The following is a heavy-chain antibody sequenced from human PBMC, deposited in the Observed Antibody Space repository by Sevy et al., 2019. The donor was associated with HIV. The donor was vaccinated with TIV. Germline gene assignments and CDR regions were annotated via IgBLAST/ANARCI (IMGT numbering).Heavy chain of an antibody. V-gene: IGHV3-7*01. D-gene: IGHD6-19*01. CDR1: GFTFSTYW. CDR3: ATLSSPMPNSGWYDFFDH. CDR2: IKQDGSDK. J-gene: IGHJ4*02. Sequence: GGSLRLSCAASGFTFSTYWMNWVRQAPGKGLEWVANIKQDGSDKNYMDSVKGRFTISRDNAKNSLYLQMSSLRAEDTAVYYCATLSSPMPNSGWYDFFDHWGQGTLVTVS.